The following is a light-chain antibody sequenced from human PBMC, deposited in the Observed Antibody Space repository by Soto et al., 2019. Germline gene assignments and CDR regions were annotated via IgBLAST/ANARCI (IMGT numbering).Light chain of an antibody. J-gene: IGKJ1*01. V-gene: IGKV1-39*01. CDR1: QSISSY. CDR3: QQSFRSRT. Sequence: DIQMTQSPASLSASLGDRVTITCRASQSISSYLNWYQQRPGKAPKLLIYAASSLQSGVPSRLSGSGSGTDFTLTISSLQPEDFATFYCQQSFRSRTFGQGTKVDIK. CDR2: AAS.